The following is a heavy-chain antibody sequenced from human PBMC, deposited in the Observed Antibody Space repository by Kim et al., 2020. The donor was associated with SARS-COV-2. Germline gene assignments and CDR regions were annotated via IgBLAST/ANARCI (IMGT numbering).Heavy chain of an antibody. J-gene: IGHJ4*02. V-gene: IGHV3-15*01. CDR1: GFTFSNAW. D-gene: IGHD2-2*01. CDR3: LSDIVVVPAAADY. CDR2: IKSKTDGGTT. Sequence: GGSLRLSCAASGFTFSNAWMSWVRQAPGKGLEWVGRIKSKTDGGTTDYAAPVKGRFTISRDDSKNTLYLQMNSLKTEDTAVYYCLSDIVVVPAAADYWGQGTLVTVSS.